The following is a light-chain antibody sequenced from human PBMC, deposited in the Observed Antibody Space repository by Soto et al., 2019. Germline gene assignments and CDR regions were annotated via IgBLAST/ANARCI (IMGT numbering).Light chain of an antibody. J-gene: IGLJ1*01. CDR2: SNN. Sequence: QSVLTQPPSMSETPGQRVTISCSGSGSNIGSDTVDWYQQLPGTAPKLLIYSNNQRPSGVPDRFSGSKSGTSASLAISGLRSEDEAEYYCAAWDYSLNGYVFGSGTKVTVL. CDR3: AAWDYSLNGYV. V-gene: IGLV1-44*01. CDR1: GSNIGSDT.